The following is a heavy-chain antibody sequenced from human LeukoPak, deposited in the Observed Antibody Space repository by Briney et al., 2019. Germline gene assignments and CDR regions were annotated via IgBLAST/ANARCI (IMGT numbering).Heavy chain of an antibody. J-gene: IGHJ4*02. D-gene: IGHD1-14*01. CDR3: ARVTGF. CDR2: IYSGSST. V-gene: IGHV3-53*01. CDR1: GFTVSSNY. Sequence: PGGSLRLSCAASGFTVSSNYMSWVRQAPGKGLEWVSVIYSGSSTYYADSVKGRFTISRDNAKKSLYLQMNSLRAEDTAVYYCARVTGFWGQGTLVTVSS.